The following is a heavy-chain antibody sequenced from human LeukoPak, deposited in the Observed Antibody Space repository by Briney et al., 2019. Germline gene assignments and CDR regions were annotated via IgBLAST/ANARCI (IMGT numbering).Heavy chain of an antibody. CDR2: IKPNSGGT. CDR3: ARAGVWDYSDSSGYHNGAFDI. CDR1: GYTLTELS. J-gene: IGHJ3*02. Sequence: AASVKVSCKVSGYTLTELSMHWARQAPGQGLEWMGWIKPNSGGTNYAQKFQGRVTMTRDTSISTAYMDLSRLGSDDTAVYYCARAGVWDYSDSSGYHNGAFDIWGQGTMVTVSS. D-gene: IGHD3-22*01. V-gene: IGHV1-2*02.